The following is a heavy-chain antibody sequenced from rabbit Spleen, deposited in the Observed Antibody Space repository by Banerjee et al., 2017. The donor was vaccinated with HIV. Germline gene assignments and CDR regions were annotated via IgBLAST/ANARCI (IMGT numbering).Heavy chain of an antibody. J-gene: IGHJ4*01. CDR3: ARHAGYAGYGYSTLDL. V-gene: IGHV1S45*01. Sequence: QEQLVEYGGDLVQPEGSLTLTCKASGLDFSSSYWIWWVRQAPGKGLEWIACIYTGSDTTYYASWAKGRFTISKTSSTTVTLQMTSVTAADTATYFCARHAGYAGYGYSTLDLWGPGTLVTVS. CDR1: GLDFSSSYW. D-gene: IGHD8-1*01. CDR2: IYTGSDTT.